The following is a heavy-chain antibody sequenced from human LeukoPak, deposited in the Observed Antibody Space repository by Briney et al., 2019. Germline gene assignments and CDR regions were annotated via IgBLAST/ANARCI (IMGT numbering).Heavy chain of an antibody. CDR1: GDSISNGGYY. V-gene: IGHV4-30-2*01. CDR3: ARDRRQAPAAIDY. D-gene: IGHD2-2*01. CDR2: MSHSGNT. Sequence: RASETLSLTCSVSGDSISNGGYYWGWIRQPPGKGLEWIGYMSHSGNTYYNPSPTSRVIISVDRSKNQFSLQLASVTAADTAVYFCARDRRQAPAAIDYWGQGALVTVSS. J-gene: IGHJ4*02.